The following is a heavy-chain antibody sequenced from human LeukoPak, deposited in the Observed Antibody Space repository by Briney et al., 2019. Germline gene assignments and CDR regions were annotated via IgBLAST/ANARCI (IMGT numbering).Heavy chain of an antibody. D-gene: IGHD5-18*01. CDR2: IYYSGST. Sequence: RPSQTLSLTCTVSGGSISSGSYYWSWLRQPPGKGLEWIGYIYYSGSTNYNPSLKSRVTISVDTSKNQFSLKLTSVTAADTAVYYCARTTEGGYTYGYFYYYYMDVWGKGTTVTISS. J-gene: IGHJ6*03. V-gene: IGHV4-61*01. CDR3: ARTTEGGYTYGYFYYYYMDV. CDR1: GGSISSGSYY.